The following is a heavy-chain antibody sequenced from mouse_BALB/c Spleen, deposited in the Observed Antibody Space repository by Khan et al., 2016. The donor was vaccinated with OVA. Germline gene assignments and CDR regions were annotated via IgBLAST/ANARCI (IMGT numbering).Heavy chain of an antibody. J-gene: IGHJ4*01. CDR3: ARVRYSGTMDY. CDR1: GYTFTSFG. Sequence: QIQLVQSGPELKTPGETVKISCKASGYTFTSFGMNWVKQSPGKGLKWLGFINTYTGQPTYADDFKGRFAFSLETSASTAYLQINNLKNEDTSTYFCARVRYSGTMDYWGQGTSVTVSS. D-gene: IGHD2-14*01. CDR2: INTYTGQP. V-gene: IGHV9-3-1*01.